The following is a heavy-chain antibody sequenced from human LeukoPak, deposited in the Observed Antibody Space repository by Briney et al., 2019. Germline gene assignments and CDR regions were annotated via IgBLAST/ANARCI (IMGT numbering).Heavy chain of an antibody. CDR2: ISYDGSNK. CDR3: PKDQNLGFWSGYYTGYGN. J-gene: IGHJ4*02. Sequence: GGSLRLSCAAAGFTFSSYGMHWVRQAPGKGLEWVAVISYDGSNKYYADSVKGRFTISRDNSKNTLYLQMNSLRAEDTAVYYCPKDQNLGFWSGYYTGYGNWGQGTLVTVSS. V-gene: IGHV3-30*18. D-gene: IGHD3-3*01. CDR1: GFTFSSYG.